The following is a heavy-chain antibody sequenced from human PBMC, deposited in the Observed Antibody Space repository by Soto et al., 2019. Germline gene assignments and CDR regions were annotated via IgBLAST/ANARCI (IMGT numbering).Heavy chain of an antibody. CDR2: IKQDGTEK. V-gene: IGHV3-7*01. CDR1: GFTFSRYW. Sequence: PGGSLRLSCAASGFTFSRYWMNWVRQAPGKGLEWVANIKQDGTEKNYVDSVKGRFTISRDNARNSLYLQMDSLRAEDTAVYFCVRDGNLDAFDIWGQGTMVTVSS. J-gene: IGHJ3*02. CDR3: VRDGNLDAFDI.